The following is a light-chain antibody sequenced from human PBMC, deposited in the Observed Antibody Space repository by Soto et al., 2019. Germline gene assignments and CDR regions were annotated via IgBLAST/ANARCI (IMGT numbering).Light chain of an antibody. CDR3: SSYAGNYVYV. Sequence: QSVLTPPRSMSGSPGQSVTIPCTGTSSDVGGYNYVSWYQRHAGKGPKLIIYDVSERPSGVPDRFSASKSGNTASLTISGLQAEDEADYYCSSYAGNYVYVFGSGTKVTVL. J-gene: IGLJ1*01. CDR1: SSDVGGYNY. V-gene: IGLV2-11*01. CDR2: DVS.